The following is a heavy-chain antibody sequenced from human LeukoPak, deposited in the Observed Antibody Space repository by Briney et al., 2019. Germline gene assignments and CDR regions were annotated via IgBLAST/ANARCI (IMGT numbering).Heavy chain of an antibody. CDR3: ARVGPKLWFGEFGSDY. V-gene: IGHV4-4*07. Sequence: PSETLSLTCTVSGGSISSYYWSWIRQPAGKGLEWIGRIYTSGSTNYNPSLKSRVTMSVDTSKNQFSLKLSSVTAADTAVYYCARVGPKLWFGEFGSDYWGQGTLVTVSS. D-gene: IGHD3-10*01. J-gene: IGHJ4*02. CDR1: GGSISSYY. CDR2: IYTSGST.